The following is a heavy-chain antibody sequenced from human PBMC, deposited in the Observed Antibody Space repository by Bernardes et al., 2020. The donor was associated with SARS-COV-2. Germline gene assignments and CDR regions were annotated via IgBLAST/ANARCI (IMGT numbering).Heavy chain of an antibody. CDR3: AKTYDSPGYPDY. D-gene: IGHD3-22*01. V-gene: IGHV3-23*01. Sequence: GGSLRLSCAASGFTFSSYAMSWVRQAPGKGLEWVSGISGSGGSTFYADSVEGRFTISKDNSKNTVYLHMNSLRAEDTAVYYCAKTYDSPGYPDYWGQGTLVTVSS. J-gene: IGHJ4*02. CDR1: GFTFSSYA. CDR2: ISGSGGST.